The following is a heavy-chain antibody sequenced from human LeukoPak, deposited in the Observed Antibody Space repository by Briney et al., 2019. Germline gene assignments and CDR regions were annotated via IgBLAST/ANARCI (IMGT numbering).Heavy chain of an antibody. D-gene: IGHD3-10*01. Sequence: GRSLRLSCAASGFTFSSYGMHWVRQAPGKGLEWVAVISYDGSNKYYAYSVKGRFTISRDNSKNTLYLQMNSLRAEDTAVYYCAKGSSSGAYYYGSGSYYNSRPYGMDVWGQGTTVTVSS. CDR1: GFTFSSYG. V-gene: IGHV3-30*18. CDR3: AKGSSSGAYYYGSGSYYNSRPYGMDV. J-gene: IGHJ6*02. CDR2: ISYDGSNK.